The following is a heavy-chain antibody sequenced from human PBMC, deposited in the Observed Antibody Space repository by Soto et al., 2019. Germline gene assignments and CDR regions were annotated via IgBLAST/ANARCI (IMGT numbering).Heavy chain of an antibody. V-gene: IGHV3-15*04. Sequence: DVQLVESGGGLVKPGGSLRLSCAVSGITFNNAWMSWVRQAPGKGLEWVGRIGSEIDGATIDYAAPVKGRFIISRDESMAFLQLNSLKTEDTAIYFCTTDNSYTVCGRLYWGQGTLVTVSS. CDR1: GITFNNAW. D-gene: IGHD2-15*01. CDR2: IGSEIDGATI. J-gene: IGHJ4*02. CDR3: TTDNSYTVCGRLY.